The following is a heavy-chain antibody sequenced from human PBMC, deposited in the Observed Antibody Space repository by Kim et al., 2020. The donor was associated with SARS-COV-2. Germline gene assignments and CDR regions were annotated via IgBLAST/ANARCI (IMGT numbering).Heavy chain of an antibody. CDR2: IYSGGSST. CDR1: GFTFSSYA. CDR3: AKDHKALLCSGGSCYPGSDYGMDV. V-gene: IGHV3-23*03. Sequence: GGSLRLSCAASGFTFSSYAMSWVRQAPGKGLEWVSVIYSGGSSTYYADSVKGRFTISRDNSKNTLYLQMNSLRAEDTAVYYCAKDHKALLCSGGSCYPGSDYGMDVWGQGTTVTVSS. D-gene: IGHD2-15*01. J-gene: IGHJ6*02.